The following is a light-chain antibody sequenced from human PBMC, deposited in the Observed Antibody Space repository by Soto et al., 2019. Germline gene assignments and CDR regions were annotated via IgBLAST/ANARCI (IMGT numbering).Light chain of an antibody. Sequence: DIQITHSPSSVSASVVDRVTITFLASQGISNWLAWYQQKPGKAPKVLVSIVSSLQSGVPSRFSGSRSETDFTLTITSLQPEDSATYYCQKGNSFPLNFGGGTKVDIK. V-gene: IGKV1-12*01. CDR2: IVS. CDR3: QKGNSFPLN. J-gene: IGKJ4*01. CDR1: QGISNW.